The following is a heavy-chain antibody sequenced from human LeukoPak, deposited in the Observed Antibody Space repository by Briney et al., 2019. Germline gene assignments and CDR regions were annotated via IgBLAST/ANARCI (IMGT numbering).Heavy chain of an antibody. D-gene: IGHD5-18*01. J-gene: IGHJ6*03. CDR1: GGSISSYY. V-gene: IGHV4-59*01. Sequence: KASETLSLTCTVSGGSISSYYWNWIRQPPGKGLEWIGSISYSGSTKYNPSLESRVTISVDTSKNQISLKLSSVTAAGTTVYYCARAPERWYSYGSYTYYYMDVWGKGTTVTVSS. CDR2: ISYSGST. CDR3: ARAPERWYSYGSYTYYYMDV.